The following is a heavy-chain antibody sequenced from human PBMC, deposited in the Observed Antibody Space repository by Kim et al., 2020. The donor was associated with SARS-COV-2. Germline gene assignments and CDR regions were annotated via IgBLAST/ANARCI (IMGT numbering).Heavy chain of an antibody. CDR2: IKTDGSEK. D-gene: IGHD3-10*01. Sequence: GGSLRLSCAASGFTFSAYWMTWVRQAPGKGLEWVAIIKTDGSEKYYVDSVKGRFTISRDNTKSSLYLQMNSLRAEDTAVYYCARRGQFFNYWGQGTLVT. J-gene: IGHJ4*02. CDR3: ARRGQFFNY. V-gene: IGHV3-7*01. CDR1: GFTFSAYW.